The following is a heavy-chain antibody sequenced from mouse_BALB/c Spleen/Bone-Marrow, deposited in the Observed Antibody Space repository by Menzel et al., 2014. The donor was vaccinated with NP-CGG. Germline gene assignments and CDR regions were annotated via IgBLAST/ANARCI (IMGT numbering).Heavy chain of an antibody. CDR3: ARNLGDGYSFAY. Sequence: QSGPGLVQPSQSLSTTCTVSGFSLTSYGVHWVRQSPGKGLEWLGVIWSGGNTDYNAAFISRLSISKDNSKSQVFFKMNSLQANDTAIYYCARNLGDGYSFAYWGQGTLVTVSA. V-gene: IGHV2-2*02. CDR1: GFSLTSYG. J-gene: IGHJ3*01. D-gene: IGHD2-3*01. CDR2: IWSGGNT.